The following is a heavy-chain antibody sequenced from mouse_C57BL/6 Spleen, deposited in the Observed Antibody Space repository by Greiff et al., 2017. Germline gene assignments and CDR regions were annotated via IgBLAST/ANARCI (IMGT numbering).Heavy chain of an antibody. J-gene: IGHJ2*01. CDR2: ISSGGSYT. D-gene: IGHD2-1*01. V-gene: IGHV5-6*02. CDR1: GFTFSSYG. Sequence: DVKLVESGGDLVKPGGSLKLSCAASGFTFSSYGMSWVRQTPDQRLEWVATISSGGSYTNYPDSVKGRFTISRDNAKNTLYLQMSSLKSEDTAMYYCAGLYYGNYFDYWGQGTTLTVSS. CDR3: AGLYYGNYFDY.